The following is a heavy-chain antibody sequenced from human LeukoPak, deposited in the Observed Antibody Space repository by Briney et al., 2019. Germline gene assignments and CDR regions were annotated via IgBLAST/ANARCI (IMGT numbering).Heavy chain of an antibody. CDR3: ATDSVVGATFSHTYDY. CDR2: IIPIFGTA. CDR1: GGTFSSYA. V-gene: IGHV1-69*05. D-gene: IGHD1-26*01. Sequence: GSSVKVSCKASGGTFSSYAISWVRQAPGQGLEWMGGIIPIFGTANYAQKFQGRVTITTDESTSTAYMELSSLRSEDTAVYYCATDSVVGATFSHTYDYWGQGTLVTVSS. J-gene: IGHJ4*02.